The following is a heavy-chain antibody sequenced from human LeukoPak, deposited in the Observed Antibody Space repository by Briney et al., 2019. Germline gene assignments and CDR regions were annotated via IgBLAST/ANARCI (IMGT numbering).Heavy chain of an antibody. CDR2: IRNKANNYAT. V-gene: IGHV3-73*01. CDR3: ARLIRDPSSGNYTDV. CDR1: GFTFSAST. Sequence: GGSLRLSCTASGFTFSASTMRWLRQAPGRGPEWIARIRNKANNYATAYAPSVTGRFTISRDDSMSTTYLQMSGLKSEDTAVYYCARLIRDPSSGNYTDVWGKGTTVTISS. D-gene: IGHD1-14*01. J-gene: IGHJ6*03.